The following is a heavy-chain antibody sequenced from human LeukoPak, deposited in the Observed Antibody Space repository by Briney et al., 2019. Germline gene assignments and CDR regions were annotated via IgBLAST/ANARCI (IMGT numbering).Heavy chain of an antibody. CDR3: AREDIVVVPAAMDYYYYYGMDV. V-gene: IGHV3-33*01. CDR1: GFTFSSYG. J-gene: IGHJ6*04. CDR2: ILYDGINK. Sequence: GGSLRLSCAASGFTFSSYGMHWVRQAPGKGLEWVAVILYDGINKYYADSVKGRFTISRDNSKNTLYLQMNSLRAEDTAVYYCAREDIVVVPAAMDYYYYYGMDVWGKGTTVTVSS. D-gene: IGHD2-2*01.